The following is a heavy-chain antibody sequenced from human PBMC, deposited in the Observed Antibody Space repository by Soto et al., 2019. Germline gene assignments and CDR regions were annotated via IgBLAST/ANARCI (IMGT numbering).Heavy chain of an antibody. CDR2: IIPIFGTA. CDR3: ARAGRPRTYDFWSGYPKGPYYYYGMDV. D-gene: IGHD3-3*01. J-gene: IGHJ6*02. Sequence: QVQLVQSGAEVKKPGSSVKVSCKASGGTFSSYAISWVRQAPGQGLEWMGGIIPIFGTANYAQKFQGRVTITADESTRTAYMELSSLRSEDTAVYYCARAGRPRTYDFWSGYPKGPYYYYGMDVWGQGTTVTVSS. V-gene: IGHV1-69*01. CDR1: GGTFSSYA.